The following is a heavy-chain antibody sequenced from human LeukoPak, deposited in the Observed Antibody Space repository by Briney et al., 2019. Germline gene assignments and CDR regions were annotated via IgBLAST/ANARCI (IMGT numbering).Heavy chain of an antibody. D-gene: IGHD6-19*01. CDR2: ISSSSSNI. Sequence: GGSLRLSCAASGFTFSNYSMNWVRQAPGKGLEWVSYISSSSSNIYYADSVKGRFTISRDNAKNSLYLQMNSLRAEDMALYYCAKKGEQWLFDAFDIWGQGTMVTVSS. CDR1: GFTFSNYS. V-gene: IGHV3-21*04. CDR3: AKKGEQWLFDAFDI. J-gene: IGHJ3*02.